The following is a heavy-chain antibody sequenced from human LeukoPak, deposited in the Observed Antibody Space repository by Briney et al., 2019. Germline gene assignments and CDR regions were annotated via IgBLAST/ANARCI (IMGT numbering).Heavy chain of an antibody. D-gene: IGHD3-9*01. V-gene: IGHV4-4*07. J-gene: IGHJ5*02. CDR3: ARDYDILTGSPYNWFDP. Sequence: SETLSLTCTVSGGSISSYYWSWIRQPAGKGLEWIGRIYTSGSTNYNPSLKSRVTMSVDTSKNQFSLKLSSVTAADTAVYYCARDYDILTGSPYNWFDPWGQGTLVTVSS. CDR2: IYTSGST. CDR1: GGSISSYY.